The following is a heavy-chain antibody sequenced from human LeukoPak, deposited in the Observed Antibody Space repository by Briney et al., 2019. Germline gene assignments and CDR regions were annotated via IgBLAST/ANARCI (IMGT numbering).Heavy chain of an antibody. Sequence: PGGSLRLSCVASGFTFSSFGMHWVRQAPGTGLEWVAVMSYYGNNKYYADSVKGRFTISRDISQNTLYLQMNSLRAEDTAIYYCAKDVDLGATAYYLDYWGQGTLVTVSS. V-gene: IGHV3-30*18. J-gene: IGHJ4*02. CDR2: MSYYGNNK. D-gene: IGHD1-26*01. CDR3: AKDVDLGATAYYLDY. CDR1: GFTFSSFG.